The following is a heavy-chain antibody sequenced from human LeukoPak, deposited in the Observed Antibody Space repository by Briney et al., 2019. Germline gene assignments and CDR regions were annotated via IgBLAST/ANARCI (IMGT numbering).Heavy chain of an antibody. CDR3: TRELQQQLVRDRPKIWFYP. V-gene: IGHV4-34*01. CDR1: GGSFSGYY. Sequence: SETLSLTCAVYGGSFSGYYWSWIRQPPGKGLEWIGEINHSGSTNYNPSLKSRVTISVDTSKNQFSLKLISVTAADTAVYYCTRELQQQLVRDRPKIWFYPWGQGTLVTVSS. D-gene: IGHD6-13*01. J-gene: IGHJ5*02. CDR2: INHSGST.